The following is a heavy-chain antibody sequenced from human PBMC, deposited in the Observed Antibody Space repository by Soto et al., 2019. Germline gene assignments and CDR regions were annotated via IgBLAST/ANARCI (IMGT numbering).Heavy chain of an antibody. J-gene: IGHJ3*02. V-gene: IGHV3-74*01. Sequence: LSCASGRCTFISSWLYWVRQAPGKGLEWVSRIRSDGSSTTYADSVKGRFTISRDNAKNTLYLQLDSLRAEDTAVYYSARWDFDFWNAFDMWGQGTMVTVSS. CDR1: RCTFISSW. D-gene: IGHD3-3*01. CDR3: ARWDFDFWNAFDM. CDR2: IRSDGSST.